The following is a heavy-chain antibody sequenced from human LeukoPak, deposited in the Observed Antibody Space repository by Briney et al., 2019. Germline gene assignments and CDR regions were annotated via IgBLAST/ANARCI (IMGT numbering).Heavy chain of an antibody. CDR1: GGSISSYY. J-gene: IGHJ5*02. Sequence: SETLSLTCTVAGGSISSYYWSWIRQPPGKGLEWIGYIYYSGSTNYNPSLKSRVTISVDTSKNQFSLKLSSVTAADTAVYYCARLGAAVFNWFDPWGQGTLVTVSS. V-gene: IGHV4-59*08. CDR2: IYYSGST. CDR3: ARLGAAVFNWFDP. D-gene: IGHD6-13*01.